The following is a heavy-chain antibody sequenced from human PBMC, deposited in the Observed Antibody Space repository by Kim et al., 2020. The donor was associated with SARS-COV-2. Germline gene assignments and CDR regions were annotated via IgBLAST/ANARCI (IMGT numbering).Heavy chain of an antibody. CDR3: ARDLVVGGVGG. J-gene: IGHJ6*02. CDR1: GFTVSSNY. CDR2: IYSGGSA. V-gene: IGHV3-53*04. Sequence: GGSLRLSCAASGFTVSSNYMSWVRLAPGKGLEWVSIIYSGGSAFYTDAVKRRVTISTHNSKNTLYLQMSSLRAADTAVYYCARDLVVGGVGGWGQGATVT. D-gene: IGHD2-15*01.